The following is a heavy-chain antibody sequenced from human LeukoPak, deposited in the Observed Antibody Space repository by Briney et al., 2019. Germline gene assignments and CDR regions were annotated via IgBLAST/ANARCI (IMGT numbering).Heavy chain of an antibody. D-gene: IGHD3-10*01. J-gene: IGHJ4*02. Sequence: PGRSLRLTCAASGFTFSSYAMHWVRQAPGKGLEWVAVISYDGSNKYYADSVKGRFTISRDNSKNTLYLQMNSLRAEDTAVYYCARDHHYGSGSYYLYYFDYWGQGTLVTVSS. CDR1: GFTFSSYA. CDR2: ISYDGSNK. V-gene: IGHV3-30*04. CDR3: ARDHHYGSGSYYLYYFDY.